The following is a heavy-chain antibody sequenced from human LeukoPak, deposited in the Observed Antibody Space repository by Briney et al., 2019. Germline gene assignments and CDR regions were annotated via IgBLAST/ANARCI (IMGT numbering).Heavy chain of an antibody. V-gene: IGHV6-1*01. D-gene: IGHD6-19*01. CDR3: VCSGYRSGWRIDY. CDR2: TYYRSKWYY. Sequence: SQTLSLTCVISGDSVSSNSAAWNWIRQSPSRGLEWLGRTYYRSKWYYDYSVAVKSRVTINPDTSKNQFSLQLSSVTPEDTAVYYCVCSGYRSGWRIDYWGRGTLVIVSS. J-gene: IGHJ4*02. CDR1: GDSVSSNSAA.